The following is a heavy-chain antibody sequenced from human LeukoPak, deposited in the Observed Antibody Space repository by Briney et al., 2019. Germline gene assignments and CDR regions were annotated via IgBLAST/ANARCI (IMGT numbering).Heavy chain of an antibody. D-gene: IGHD7-27*01. CDR1: GFTFSDYA. CDR3: AKTSNWGFPSYFVY. J-gene: IGHJ4*02. Sequence: GGSLRLSCAGSGFTFSDYAMSWVRQAPGKGLEWVSTIGGGGDVTYNVDPVKGRFTISRDTSKNTLYLQMNSLRVEDTAVYYCAKTSNWGFPSYFVYWGQGTLVTVSS. CDR2: IGGGGDVT. V-gene: IGHV3-23*01.